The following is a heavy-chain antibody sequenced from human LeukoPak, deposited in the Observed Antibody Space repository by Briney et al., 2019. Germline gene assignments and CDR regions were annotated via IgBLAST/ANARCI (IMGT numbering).Heavy chain of an antibody. Sequence: GGSLRLSCAASGFTFSSYAMSWVRQAPGKGLEWVSLISGSGGTTYHADSVKGRFIISRDNSRNTMYLQMNRLRAEDTAVYYCVKDAVDQWLPHFDYWGQGILVTVSS. CDR2: ISGSGGTT. CDR3: VKDAVDQWLPHFDY. D-gene: IGHD6-19*01. CDR1: GFTFSSYA. J-gene: IGHJ4*02. V-gene: IGHV3-23*01.